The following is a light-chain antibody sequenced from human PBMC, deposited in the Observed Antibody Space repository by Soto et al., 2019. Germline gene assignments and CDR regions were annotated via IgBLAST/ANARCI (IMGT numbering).Light chain of an antibody. Sequence: QLVLTQAPSASASLGASVKLTCTLSSGHGSYAIAWHQQQPEKGPRYLMKVDSDGSHNKGDGIPDRFSGSSSGTERYLTISSLQSEDEADYCCQTWGTGTRVFGGGTKLTVL. J-gene: IGLJ3*02. CDR3: QTWGTGTRV. CDR2: VDSDGSH. V-gene: IGLV4-69*01. CDR1: SGHGSYA.